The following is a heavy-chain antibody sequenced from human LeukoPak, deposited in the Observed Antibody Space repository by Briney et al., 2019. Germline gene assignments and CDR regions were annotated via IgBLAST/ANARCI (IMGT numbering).Heavy chain of an antibody. CDR3: RFFCSSTSCNPFDF. D-gene: IGHD2-2*01. J-gene: IGHJ4*02. CDR2: ISWNGGSI. Sequence: GGSLRLSCAASGFTSDDYAMHWVRQAPGKGLEWVSGISWNGGSIDYADSVKGRFTISRDNAKNSLYLQMNSLRAEDTALYYCRFFCSSTSCNPFDFWGQGTLVTVSS. CDR1: GFTSDDYA. V-gene: IGHV3-9*02.